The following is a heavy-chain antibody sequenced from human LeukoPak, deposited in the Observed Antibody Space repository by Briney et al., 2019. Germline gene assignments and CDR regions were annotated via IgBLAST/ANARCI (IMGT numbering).Heavy chain of an antibody. J-gene: IGHJ4*02. D-gene: IGHD4-17*01. CDR3: ARGDLYGDYVILN. Sequence: GGSLRLSCAASGFTFSNAWMSWVRQAPGKGLEWVGRIKSKTDGGTTDYAAPVKGRFTISRDDSKNTLYLQMNSLRAEDTAVYYCARGDLYGDYVILNWGQGTLVTVSS. V-gene: IGHV3-15*01. CDR1: GFTFSNAW. CDR2: IKSKTDGGTT.